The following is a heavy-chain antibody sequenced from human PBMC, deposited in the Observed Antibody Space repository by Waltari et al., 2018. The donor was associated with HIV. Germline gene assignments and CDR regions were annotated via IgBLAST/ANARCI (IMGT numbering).Heavy chain of an antibody. V-gene: IGHV3-49*03. CDR3: ARGKITLDYYGMDV. D-gene: IGHD3-16*01. CDR1: GFTFGDYA. Sequence: EVQLVEYGGGWVQQGRSLRLCCTASGFTFGDYAMSWFRQAPGKGLGWVGFIRSKAYGGTTQYAASVKGRFTISRDDSKSIAYLQMNSLKTEDTAVYYCARGKITLDYYGMDVWGQGTPVTVSS. CDR2: IRSKAYGGTT. J-gene: IGHJ6*02.